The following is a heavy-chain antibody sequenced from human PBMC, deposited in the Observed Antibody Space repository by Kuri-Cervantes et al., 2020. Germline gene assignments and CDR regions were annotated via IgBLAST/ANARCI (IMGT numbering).Heavy chain of an antibody. J-gene: IGHJ4*02. CDR1: GGSFSGYY. CDR2: ISGSGGST. D-gene: IGHD1-1*01. V-gene: IGHV3-23*01. CDR3: ARGTSSLDF. Sequence: LSLTCAVYGGSFSGYYWSWVRQAPGKGLEWVSAISGSGGSTYYADSVKGRFTISRDNSKNTLYLQMNSLRAEDTAVYYCARGTSSLDFWGQGTLVTVSS.